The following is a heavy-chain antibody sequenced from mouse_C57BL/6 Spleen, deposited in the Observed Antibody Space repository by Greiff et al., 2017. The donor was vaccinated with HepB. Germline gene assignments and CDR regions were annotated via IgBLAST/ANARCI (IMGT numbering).Heavy chain of an antibody. CDR1: GFNIKDYY. J-gene: IGHJ3*01. V-gene: IGHV14-2*01. D-gene: IGHD1-1*01. Sequence: EVKLVESGAELVKPGASVKLSCTASGFNIKDYYMHWVKQRTEQGLEWIGRIDPEDGETKYAPKFQGNATITADTSSNTAYLQLSSLTSEDTAVYYCAREISNYYGSSYGFAYWGQGTLVTVSA. CDR3: AREISNYYGSSYGFAY. CDR2: IDPEDGET.